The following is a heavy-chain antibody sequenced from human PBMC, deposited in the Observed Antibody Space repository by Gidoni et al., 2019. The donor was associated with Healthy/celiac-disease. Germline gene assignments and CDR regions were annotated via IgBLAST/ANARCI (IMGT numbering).Heavy chain of an antibody. D-gene: IGHD3-22*01. V-gene: IGHV5-10-1*01. CDR1: GYSFTSYW. Sequence: EVQLVQSGAEVKQPGESLRISCKGSGYSFTSYWINWVRQMPGKGLEWMGRIDPSDSYTNYSPSFQGHVTISADKSISTAYLQWSSLKASDTAMYYCARHNYYDSSGYYYVWFDPWGQGTLVTVSS. J-gene: IGHJ5*02. CDR3: ARHNYYDSSGYYYVWFDP. CDR2: IDPSDSYT.